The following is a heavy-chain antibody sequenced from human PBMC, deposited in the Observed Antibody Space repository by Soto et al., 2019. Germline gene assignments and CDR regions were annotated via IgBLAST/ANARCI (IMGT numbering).Heavy chain of an antibody. Sequence: GGSLSLSCAASGFTFSSYAMSWVRQAPGKGLEWVSAISGSGGSTYYADSVKGRFTISRDNSKNTLYLQMNSLRAEDTAVYYCAKDLNPSPRYFDWQYYYGMDVWGQGTTVTVSS. J-gene: IGHJ6*02. D-gene: IGHD3-9*01. CDR2: ISGSGGST. CDR1: GFTFSSYA. V-gene: IGHV3-23*01. CDR3: AKDLNPSPRYFDWQYYYGMDV.